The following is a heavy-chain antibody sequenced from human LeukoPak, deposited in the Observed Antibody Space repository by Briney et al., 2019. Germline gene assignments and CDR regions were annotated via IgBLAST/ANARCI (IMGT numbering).Heavy chain of an antibody. CDR2: VHYSGST. CDR1: GGAISTSSYY. V-gene: IGHV4-39*02. D-gene: IGHD3-16*01. Sequence: SETLSLTCTVSGGAISTSSYYWVWIRQPPGKGLEWIGSVHYSGSTYYNPSLKSRVSLSVDTSKNHFSLKLSSVTAADTAVYYCARPGYNARGETPWGQGTLVTVSS. CDR3: ARPGYNARGETP. J-gene: IGHJ5*02.